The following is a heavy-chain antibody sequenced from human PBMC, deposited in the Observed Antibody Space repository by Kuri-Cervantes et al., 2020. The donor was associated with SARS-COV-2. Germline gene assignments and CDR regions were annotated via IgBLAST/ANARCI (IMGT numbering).Heavy chain of an antibody. CDR3: ARQSADCSSTSCYIDY. D-gene: IGHD2-2*02. CDR2: IDPSDSYT. J-gene: IGHJ4*02. Sequence: GESLKISCKGSGYSFTSYWISWVRQMPGKGLEWMGRIDPSDSYTNYSPSFQGHVTISADKSISTAYLQWSSLKASDTAMYYCARQSADCSSTSCYIDYWGQGTLVTVSS. V-gene: IGHV5-10-1*01. CDR1: GYSFTSYW.